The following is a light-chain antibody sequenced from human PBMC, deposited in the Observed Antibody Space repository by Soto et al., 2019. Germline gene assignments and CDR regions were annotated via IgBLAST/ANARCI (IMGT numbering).Light chain of an antibody. V-gene: IGKV2-28*01. J-gene: IGKJ1*01. Sequence: EIVMTQSPVSLPVTTGEAASISCRSSQSLLHRNGHNYVDWYLQRPGQSPQLLIYVGSRRAPGGXDXDSGSGSGTEYTLRIDRVESEDVGIYYCMQALQTPWTFGQGTKVEIK. CDR1: QSLLHRNGHNY. CDR3: MQALQTPWT. CDR2: VGS.